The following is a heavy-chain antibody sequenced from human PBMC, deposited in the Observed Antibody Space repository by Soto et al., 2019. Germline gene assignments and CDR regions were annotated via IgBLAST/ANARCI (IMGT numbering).Heavy chain of an antibody. D-gene: IGHD2-8*02. J-gene: IGHJ4*02. V-gene: IGHV1-46*01. CDR1: GYTFSTLY. CDR2: INPNGGGT. Sequence: ASVKVSCKASGYTFSTLYMHWVRQAPGQGLQWMGVINPNGGGTSYAQKFQGRVTLTRDTSTSTVYMEVSSLRYEDTAVYYCERFTGEATGNLYFFDYWGPGPLVTVPQ. CDR3: ERFTGEATGNLYFFDY.